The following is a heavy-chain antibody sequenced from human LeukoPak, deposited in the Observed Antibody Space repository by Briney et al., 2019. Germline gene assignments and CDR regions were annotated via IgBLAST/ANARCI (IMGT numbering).Heavy chain of an antibody. CDR3: ARDYYGSRTYYKDY. Sequence: ASVKVSCKASGYTFTAYYLHWVRQAPGQGLEWMGWIHPNSGGTDYAQNFQGRVSMTTDTSISTVYMELSRLRSDDTAVYYCARDYYGSRTYYKDYWGQGTLVTVSS. CDR1: GYTFTAYY. J-gene: IGHJ4*02. CDR2: IHPNSGGT. D-gene: IGHD3-10*01. V-gene: IGHV1-2*02.